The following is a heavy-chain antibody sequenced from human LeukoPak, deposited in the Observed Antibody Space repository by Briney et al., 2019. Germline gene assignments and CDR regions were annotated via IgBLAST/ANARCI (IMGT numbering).Heavy chain of an antibody. D-gene: IGHD4-11*01. V-gene: IGHV3-23*01. CDR2: IGGRDDRT. CDR1: GFTFTGHT. Sequence: GGSLRLSCAASGFTFTGHTMTWLRQAPGKGLEWVSIIGGRDDRTYYADSVKGRFTISRDNSKNILYLQMNSLRAEDTAVYYCAKARYYSNYVPFDYWGQGTLVTVSS. J-gene: IGHJ4*02. CDR3: AKARYYSNYVPFDY.